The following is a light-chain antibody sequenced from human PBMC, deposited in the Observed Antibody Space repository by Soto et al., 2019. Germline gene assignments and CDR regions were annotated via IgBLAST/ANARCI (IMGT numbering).Light chain of an antibody. Sequence: DIQMTQSPSTPPPPPPPPLTITCRASQTISSWLAWYQQKPGKAPKLLIYKASTLKSGVPSRFSGSGSGTEFTLTISSLQPDDFATYYCQHYNSYSEAFGQGTKVELK. CDR3: QHYNSYSEA. CDR2: KAS. V-gene: IGKV1-5*03. J-gene: IGKJ1*01. CDR1: QTISSW.